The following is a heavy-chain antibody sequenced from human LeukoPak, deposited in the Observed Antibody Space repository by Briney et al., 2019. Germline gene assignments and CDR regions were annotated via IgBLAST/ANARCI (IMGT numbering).Heavy chain of an antibody. CDR3: AIAGIAAAGTDY. CDR2: ISAYNGNT. V-gene: IGHV1-18*01. Sequence: ASVTVSCKASGYTFTSYAMHWVRQAPGQGLEWMGWISAYNGNTNYAQKLQGRVTMTTDTSTSTAYMELRSLRSDDTAVYYCAIAGIAAAGTDYWGQGTLVTVSS. D-gene: IGHD6-13*01. CDR1: GYTFTSYA. J-gene: IGHJ4*02.